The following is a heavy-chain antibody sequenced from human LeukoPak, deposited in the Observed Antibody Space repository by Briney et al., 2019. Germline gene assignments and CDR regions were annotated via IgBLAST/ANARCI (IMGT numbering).Heavy chain of an antibody. Sequence: GRSLRLSCAASGFTFSSYGMHWVRQAPGKGLEWVSAITGSGGDTFYVDSVKGRFTISRDNSKNTLYLQMSSLRAEDTAVYYCAKSRAADTTLLFDYWGQGTLVTVSS. CDR1: GFTFSSYG. J-gene: IGHJ4*02. CDR3: AKSRAADTTLLFDY. CDR2: ITGSGGDT. D-gene: IGHD6-13*01. V-gene: IGHV3-23*01.